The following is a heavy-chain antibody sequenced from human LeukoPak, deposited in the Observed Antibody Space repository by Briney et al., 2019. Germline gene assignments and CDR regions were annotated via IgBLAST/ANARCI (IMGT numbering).Heavy chain of an antibody. Sequence: SETLSLTCTVSGGSISSYYWSWIRQPPGKGLEWIGYIYYSGSTNYNPSLKSRVTISVDTSKNQFSLKLSSVTAADTAVYYCARCGGSPYYYYYYMDVWGKGTTVTVSS. CDR2: IYYSGST. V-gene: IGHV4-59*12. J-gene: IGHJ6*03. CDR1: GGSISSYY. CDR3: ARCGGSPYYYYYYMDV. D-gene: IGHD3-16*01.